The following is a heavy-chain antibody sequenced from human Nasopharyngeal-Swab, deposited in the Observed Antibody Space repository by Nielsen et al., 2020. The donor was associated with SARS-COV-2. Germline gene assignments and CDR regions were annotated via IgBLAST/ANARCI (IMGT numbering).Heavy chain of an antibody. V-gene: IGHV1-2*02. Sequence: ASVKVSCKTSGYTFTAYYIHWVRQAPGQGLEWMGWINPNTGGTNYAQNFQGRVTMTRDTSLSTAYMELSSLRSDDTAIYYCARKLRLVRPFDYWGQGTLVTVSS. CDR1: GYTFTAYY. J-gene: IGHJ4*02. CDR2: INPNTGGT. CDR3: ARKLRLVRPFDY. D-gene: IGHD6-13*01.